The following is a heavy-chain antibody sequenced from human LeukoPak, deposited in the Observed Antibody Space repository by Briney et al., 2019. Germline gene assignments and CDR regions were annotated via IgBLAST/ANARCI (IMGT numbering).Heavy chain of an antibody. CDR3: ARGDPIDAFDI. J-gene: IGHJ3*02. Sequence: SEALSLTCTVSTYSISSGYYWGWIRQPPGKGLEWIGSIYHSGSTNYNPSLKSRVTISVDKSKNQFSLKLSSVTAADTAVYYCARGDPIDAFDIWGQGTMVTVSS. CDR2: IYHSGST. CDR1: TYSISSGYY. V-gene: IGHV4-38-2*02. D-gene: IGHD1-26*01.